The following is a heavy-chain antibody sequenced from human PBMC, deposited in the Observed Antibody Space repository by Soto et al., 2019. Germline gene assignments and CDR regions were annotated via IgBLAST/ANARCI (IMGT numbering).Heavy chain of an antibody. CDR1: GGSISSSNW. Sequence: QVQLQESGPGLVKPSGTLSLTCAVSGGSISSSNWWSWVRQPPGKGQEWIGEIYHSGTTNYHPSLRSRVTPSVDKAQNQVSLKLSSVTAADTAVYSWARDEGGSYDYCGQGTLVTVSS. V-gene: IGHV4-4*02. D-gene: IGHD1-26*01. CDR3: ARDEGGSYDY. J-gene: IGHJ4*02. CDR2: IYHSGTT.